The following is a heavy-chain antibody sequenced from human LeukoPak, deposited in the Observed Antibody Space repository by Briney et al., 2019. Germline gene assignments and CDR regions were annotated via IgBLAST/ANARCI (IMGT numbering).Heavy chain of an antibody. CDR3: AREAPVAAGSDAFDI. D-gene: IGHD6-19*01. CDR2: ISPYNSNT. J-gene: IGHJ3*02. Sequence: ASVKVSCKASGYTFTSYGISWMRQAPGQSLEWMGWISPYNSNTKYAQKLQGRVTMTTDTSTNTAYMEVRSLRSDDTAVYYCAREAPVAAGSDAFDIWGQGTMVTVSS. CDR1: GYTFTSYG. V-gene: IGHV1-18*01.